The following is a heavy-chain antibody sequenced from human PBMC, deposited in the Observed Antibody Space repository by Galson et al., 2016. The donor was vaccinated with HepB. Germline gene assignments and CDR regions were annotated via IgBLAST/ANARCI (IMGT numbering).Heavy chain of an antibody. J-gene: IGHJ4*02. Sequence: SLRLSCAASGFTFSSFSMNWVRQAPGKGPEWVSYISSSSGVLYYADSVKGRFTISRDNAKNSLYLQMNSLRDEDTAVYYCARDLHSGAYTFDYWGQGTLVTVSS. V-gene: IGHV3-48*02. D-gene: IGHD1-26*01. CDR3: ARDLHSGAYTFDY. CDR2: ISSSSGVL. CDR1: GFTFSSFS.